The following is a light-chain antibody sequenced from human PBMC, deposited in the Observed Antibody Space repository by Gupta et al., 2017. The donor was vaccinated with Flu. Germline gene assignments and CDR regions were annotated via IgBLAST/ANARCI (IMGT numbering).Light chain of an antibody. CDR1: KLGDKY. V-gene: IGLV3-1*01. CDR2: QDN. J-gene: IGLJ2*01. CDR3: QAWDSNTVV. Sequence: SYELTQPPSVSVSPGHTASLTCSGVKLGDKYVCWYQQKPGQPPVLVIYQDNKRPSGIPERFSGSNSGNTASLTISGTQAMDEADYYCQAWDSNTVVFGGGTKVTVL.